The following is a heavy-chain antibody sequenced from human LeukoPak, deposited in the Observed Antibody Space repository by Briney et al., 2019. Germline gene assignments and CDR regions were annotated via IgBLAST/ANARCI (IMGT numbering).Heavy chain of an antibody. Sequence: SVKVSXKASXGTFSSYAISWVRQAPGQGLEWMGGIIPIFGTANYAQKFQGRVTITADESTSTAYMELSSLRSEDTAVYYCARWGAGGYCSSTSCPHYFDYWGQGTLVTVSS. D-gene: IGHD2-2*01. CDR3: ARWGAGGYCSSTSCPHYFDY. V-gene: IGHV1-69*01. J-gene: IGHJ4*02. CDR2: IIPIFGTA. CDR1: XGTFSSYA.